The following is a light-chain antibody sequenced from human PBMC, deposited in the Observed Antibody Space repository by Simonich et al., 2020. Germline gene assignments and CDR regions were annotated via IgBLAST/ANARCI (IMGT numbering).Light chain of an antibody. CDR3: QQRSNWIT. CDR2: DAS. CDR1: QSVSSY. J-gene: IGKJ5*01. V-gene: IGKV3-11*01. Sequence: EIVLTQSPATLSLSPGERATPSCRARQSVSSYLAWYQQKPGQAPRLLISDASNRATGIPARFSGRGYGTDFTLTISSLEPEDFAVYYCQQRSNWITFGQGTRLEMK.